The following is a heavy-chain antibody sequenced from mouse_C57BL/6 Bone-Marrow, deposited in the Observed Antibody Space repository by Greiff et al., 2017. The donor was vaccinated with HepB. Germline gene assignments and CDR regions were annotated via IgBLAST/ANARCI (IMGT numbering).Heavy chain of an antibody. J-gene: IGHJ4*01. CDR3: ARGFYYGNYLPAMDY. D-gene: IGHD2-1*01. Sequence: EVQRVESGGGLVEPGGSLKLSCAASGFTFSDYGMHWVRQAPEKGLEWVAYISSGSSTIYYADTVKGRFTISRDNAKNTLFLQMTSLRSEDTAMYYCARGFYYGNYLPAMDYWGQGTSVTVSS. V-gene: IGHV5-17*01. CDR1: GFTFSDYG. CDR2: ISSGSSTI.